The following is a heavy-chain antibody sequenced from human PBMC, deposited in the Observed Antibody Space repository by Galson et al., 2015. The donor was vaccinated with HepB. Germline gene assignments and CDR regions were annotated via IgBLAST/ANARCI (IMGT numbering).Heavy chain of an antibody. V-gene: IGHV3-30*04. J-gene: IGHJ3*01. CDR2: ISYNGENK. D-gene: IGHD5-24*01. CDR3: AREGGDAYNLGAAFDL. CDR1: GFTFSNYA. Sequence: SLRLSCAASGFTFSNYAMQWVRQAPGKGLEWVALISYNGENKFYADSVKGRSIISRDNSKHTLFLQVSSLRAEDTAVYYCAREGGDAYNLGAAFDLWGQGTVVVVSS.